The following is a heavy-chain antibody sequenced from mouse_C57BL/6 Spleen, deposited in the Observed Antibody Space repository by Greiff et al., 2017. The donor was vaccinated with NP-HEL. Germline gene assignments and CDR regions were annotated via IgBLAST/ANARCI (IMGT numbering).Heavy chain of an antibody. J-gene: IGHJ2*01. V-gene: IGHV1-39*01. Sequence: EVQLQQSGPELVKPGASVKISCKASGYSFTNYSMNWVKQSNGQGLEWIGVINPNYGTTSYNEKFKSKATLTVDQSSSTAYMQLNSLTSEDSAVYYCAHSYDDYDEDYFDYWGQGTTLTVSS. CDR3: AHSYDDYDEDYFDY. CDR2: INPNYGTT. CDR1: GYSFTNYS. D-gene: IGHD2-4*01.